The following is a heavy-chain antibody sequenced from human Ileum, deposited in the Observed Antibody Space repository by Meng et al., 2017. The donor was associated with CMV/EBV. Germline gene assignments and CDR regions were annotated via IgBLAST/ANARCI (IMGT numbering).Heavy chain of an antibody. Sequence: SGPGLVQPSATRLPTCIVSGGSVSGYRWTGIRKSAGKGLEWIGRLRTSRTTDHNFSLKSRVTLSIDMSKNQFSLKLTSVTAADTAVYYCGRAGARGVPVDIWGQGILVTVSS. CDR1: GGSVSGYR. CDR2: LRTSRTT. V-gene: IGHV4-4*07. J-gene: IGHJ4*02. D-gene: IGHD3-10*01. CDR3: GRAGARGVPVDI.